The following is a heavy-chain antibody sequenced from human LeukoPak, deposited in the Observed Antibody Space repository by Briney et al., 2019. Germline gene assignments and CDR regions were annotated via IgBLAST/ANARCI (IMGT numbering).Heavy chain of an antibody. D-gene: IGHD3-22*01. J-gene: IGHJ4*02. Sequence: PSETLSLTCTVSGGSISSSSYYWGWIRQPPGKGLEWIGSIYYSGSTYYNPSLKSRVTISVDTSKNQFSLKLSSVTAADTAVYYCARLHYYDSSGSYWGQGTLVTVSS. CDR2: IYYSGST. V-gene: IGHV4-39*07. CDR1: GGSISSSSYY. CDR3: ARLHYYDSSGSY.